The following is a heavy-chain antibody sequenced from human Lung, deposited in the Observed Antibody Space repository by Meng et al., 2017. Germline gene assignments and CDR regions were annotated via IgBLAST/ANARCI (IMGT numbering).Heavy chain of an antibody. D-gene: IGHD3-10*01. CDR2: IRSKAYGGTT. J-gene: IGHJ4*02. Sequence: GESLKISCTASGFTFGDYAMSWFRQAPGKGLEWVGFIRSKAYGGTTEYAASVKGRFTISREDSKSIAYLQMNSLKTEDTAVYYCTRVRGSGRYYDHWGQGTLVTVSS. V-gene: IGHV3-49*03. CDR1: GFTFGDYA. CDR3: TRVRGSGRYYDH.